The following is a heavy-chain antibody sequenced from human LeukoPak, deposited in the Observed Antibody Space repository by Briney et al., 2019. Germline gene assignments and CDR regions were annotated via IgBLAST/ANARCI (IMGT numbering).Heavy chain of an antibody. CDR2: IDSSSSTI. D-gene: IGHD6-13*01. CDR3: ARGGARSSSYYYYGMDV. Sequence: GGSQRLSCAASGFDFSTYSMHWVRRAPGRGLEWLSYIDSSSSTIYYADSVKGRFTISRDNAKNSLYLQMNSLRAEDTAVFYCARGGARSSSYYYYGMDVWGLGTTVTVSS. J-gene: IGHJ6*02. CDR1: GFDFSTYS. V-gene: IGHV3-48*01.